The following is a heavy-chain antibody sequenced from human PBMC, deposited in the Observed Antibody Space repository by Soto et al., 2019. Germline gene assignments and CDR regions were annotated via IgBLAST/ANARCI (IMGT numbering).Heavy chain of an antibody. D-gene: IGHD7-27*01. CDR1: GGSISSGGYS. CDR2: IYHSGST. V-gene: IGHV4-30-2*01. J-gene: IGHJ6*02. Sequence: SSETLSLTCAVSGGSISSGGYSWSWIRQPPGKGLEWIGYIYHSGSTYYNPSLKSRVTISVDRSKNQFSLKLSSVTAADTAVYYCASASGDLVYYYGMDVWGQGTTVTVSS. CDR3: ASASGDLVYYYGMDV.